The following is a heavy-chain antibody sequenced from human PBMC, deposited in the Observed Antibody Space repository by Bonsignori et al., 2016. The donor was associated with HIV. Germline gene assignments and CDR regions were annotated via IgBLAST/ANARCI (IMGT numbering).Heavy chain of an antibody. CDR2: ITSGGGST. Sequence: WVRQAPGQGLEWMGIITSGGGSTSYAQQFRDRVSMTRDTSTSTVYLELKRLTVEDMAVYYCARDGVVAATGKIFYYYMDVWGKGTTVTVSS. CDR3: ARDGVVAATGKIFYYYMDV. V-gene: IGHV1-46*01. D-gene: IGHD1-1*01. J-gene: IGHJ6*03.